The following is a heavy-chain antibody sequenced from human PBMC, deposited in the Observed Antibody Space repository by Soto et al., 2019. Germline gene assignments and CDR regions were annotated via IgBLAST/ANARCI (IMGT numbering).Heavy chain of an antibody. J-gene: IGHJ6*03. CDR3: ARVATVTIYYYYYMDV. CDR2: ISSISIYI. V-gene: IGHV3-21*01. D-gene: IGHD4-4*01. CDR1: GFTFSSYS. Sequence: EVQLVESGGGLVKPGGSLRLSCAASGFTFSSYSMNWVRQAPGKGLECVSSISSISIYIYYADSVKGRFTSSRDNDKNSLYQQMNSLRAEDTAVYYCARVATVTIYYYYYMDVWGKWTTVTVSS.